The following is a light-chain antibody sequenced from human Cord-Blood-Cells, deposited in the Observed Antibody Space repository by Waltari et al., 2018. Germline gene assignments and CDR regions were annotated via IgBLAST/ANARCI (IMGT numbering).Light chain of an antibody. CDR3: QQYDNLLIFT. CDR2: DAS. J-gene: IGKJ3*01. V-gene: IGKV1-33*01. Sequence: DIQMTQSPSSLSASVGDRVTITCQASQDISNYLNWYQQKPGKAPKLLIYDASNLETGVPSRFSGSGSGTDFTFTISSLQPEDIGTYYCQQYDNLLIFTFGPGTKVDIK. CDR1: QDISNY.